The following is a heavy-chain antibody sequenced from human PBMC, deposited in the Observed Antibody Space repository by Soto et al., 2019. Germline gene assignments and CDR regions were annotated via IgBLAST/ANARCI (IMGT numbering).Heavy chain of an antibody. CDR3: ARDRGYYASGTYLYYFDY. J-gene: IGHJ4*02. V-gene: IGHV6-1*01. CDR2: TYYRFKWTT. CDR1: VDSASSNSVA. D-gene: IGHD3-10*01. Sequence: SPTLSLPDARSVDSASSNSVAWDCSRQSPSRGLEWLGRTYYRFKWTTDYAVSVKSRITIKSDTSKNQFSLQLNSVTPEDTAVYYCARDRGYYASGTYLYYFDYWGQGTLVTVSS.